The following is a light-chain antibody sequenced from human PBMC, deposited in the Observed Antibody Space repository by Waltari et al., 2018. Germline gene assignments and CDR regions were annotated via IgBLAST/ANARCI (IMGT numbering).Light chain of an antibody. CDR1: QGISSY. Sequence: IQLTQSPSSLSASVGDRVNITCRASQGISSYLAWYQQKPGKAPNLLIYAASTLQSGVPSRFSGSESGTDFTLTISSLQPEDFATYYCQQLNSYLTFGQGTRL. J-gene: IGKJ5*01. CDR3: QQLNSYLT. CDR2: AAS. V-gene: IGKV1-9*01.